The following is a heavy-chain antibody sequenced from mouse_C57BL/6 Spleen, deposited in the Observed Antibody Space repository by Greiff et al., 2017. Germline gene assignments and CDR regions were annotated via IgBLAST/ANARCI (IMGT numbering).Heavy chain of an antibody. CDR1: GFTFSDYY. CDR2: INYDGSST. CDR3: ARDAGFDY. V-gene: IGHV5-16*01. Sequence: EVQRVESEGGLVQPGSSMKLSCTASGFTFSDYYMAWVRQVPDKGLEWVANINYDGSSTYYLDSLKSRFIISRDNAKNILYLQMSSLKSEDTATYYCARDAGFDYWGQGTTLTVSS. J-gene: IGHJ2*01.